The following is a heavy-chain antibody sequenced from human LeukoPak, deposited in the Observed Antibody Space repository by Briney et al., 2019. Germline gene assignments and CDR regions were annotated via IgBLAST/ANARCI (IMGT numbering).Heavy chain of an antibody. V-gene: IGHV3-21*01. D-gene: IGHD2-2*01. CDR1: GFTFSVYR. CDR3: SRSSEYSTTSGQNL. J-gene: IGHJ4*02. CDR2: ISSSGSYI. Sequence: GGSLRLSCAASGFTFSVYRMNWVRQAPGKGLECVASISSSGSYIYHADSVKGRFTISRDNAKNSLYLQMNSLRVEDTAVYYCSRSSEYSTTSGQNLWGQGTLVTVSS.